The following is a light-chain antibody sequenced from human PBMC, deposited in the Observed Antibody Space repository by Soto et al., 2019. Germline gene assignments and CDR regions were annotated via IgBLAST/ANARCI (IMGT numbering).Light chain of an antibody. Sequence: QSVLTQPPAVSTAPGQKFSISCSGPSCNIRENSVYWYQQLPGTAHKLLIYGDNKPPSGIHDRFSVSLSGTSATQAITGFQTRDEADYYCGSWDSWMSAYVFGTGTKVTVL. CDR2: GDN. J-gene: IGLJ1*01. CDR3: GSWDSWMSAYV. V-gene: IGLV1-51*01. CDR1: SCNIRENS.